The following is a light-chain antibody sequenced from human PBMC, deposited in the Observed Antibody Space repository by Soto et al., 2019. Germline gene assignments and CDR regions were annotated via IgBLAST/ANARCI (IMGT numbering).Light chain of an antibody. V-gene: IGKV3-15*01. CDR2: GAS. CDR3: QQYNNWPRT. J-gene: IGKJ1*01. Sequence: EIVMTQSPATLSVSPGERATLSCRASQSVGRNLAWYQQKPGQAPRLLIYGASPRATGIPARFSGSGSGTEFILTISSLQSQDSAVYFCQQYNNWPRTFRQGTKV. CDR1: QSVGRN.